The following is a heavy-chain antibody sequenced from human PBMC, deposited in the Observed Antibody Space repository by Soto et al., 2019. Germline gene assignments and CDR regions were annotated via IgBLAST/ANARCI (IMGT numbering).Heavy chain of an antibody. CDR2: IIPIFGTA. CDR3: GRASHIVLRVYVPYYFDY. V-gene: IGHV1-69*01. CDR1: GGTFSSYA. J-gene: IGHJ4*02. D-gene: IGHD2-8*01. Sequence: QVQLVQSGAEVKKPGSSVKVSCKASGGTFSSYAISWVRQAPGQGLEWMGGIIPIFGTANYAQKFQGRVTITADESTSTAYMELSSMRSEDTAVYYCGRASHIVLRVYVPYYFDYWGQGTLVTVSS.